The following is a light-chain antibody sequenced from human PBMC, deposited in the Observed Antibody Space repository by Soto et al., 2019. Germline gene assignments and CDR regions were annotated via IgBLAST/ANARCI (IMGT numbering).Light chain of an antibody. CDR1: SSDVGGHNF. CDR3: NSYTSTFTWV. CDR2: EVT. Sequence: QPASVSGSPGQSITISCTGTSSDVGGHNFVSWYQHHPGKAPKLMIYEVTHRPSGISDRFSGSKSGNTASLTISGLQAEDEADYYCNSYTSTFTWVFGGGTKLTVL. J-gene: IGLJ3*02. V-gene: IGLV2-14*01.